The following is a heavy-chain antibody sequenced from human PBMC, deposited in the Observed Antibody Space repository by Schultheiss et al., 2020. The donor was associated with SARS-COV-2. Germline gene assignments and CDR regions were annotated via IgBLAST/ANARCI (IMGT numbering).Heavy chain of an antibody. V-gene: IGHV3-11*04. CDR1: GFTFSDHF. J-gene: IGHJ5*02. D-gene: IGHD6-19*01. Sequence: GESLKISCAGSGFTFSDHFIDWVRQAPGKGLEWVSYISSSGSTIYYADSVKGRFTISRDNSKNTLYLQMNSLRAEDTAVYYCAKDLVVAVAATGGWFDPWGQGTLVTVSS. CDR3: AKDLVVAVAATGGWFDP. CDR2: ISSSGSTI.